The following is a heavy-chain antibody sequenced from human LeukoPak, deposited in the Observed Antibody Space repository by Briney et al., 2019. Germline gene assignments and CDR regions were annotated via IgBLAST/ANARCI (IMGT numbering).Heavy chain of an antibody. CDR3: TKGFYGDYNAFDI. J-gene: IGHJ3*02. V-gene: IGHV3-13*01. CDR2: IGTAGEI. CDR1: GFTFSSYD. Sequence: GGSLRLSCAASGFTFSSYDIHWVRQATGKGLEWVSGIGTAGEIYYPGSVKGRFTISRENAKNSLYLQMNSLRAGDTAVYYCTKGFYGDYNAFDIWGQGTMVTVSS. D-gene: IGHD4-17*01.